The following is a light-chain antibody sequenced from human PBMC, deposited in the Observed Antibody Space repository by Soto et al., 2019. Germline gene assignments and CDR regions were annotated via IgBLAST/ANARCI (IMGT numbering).Light chain of an antibody. CDR2: DVS. V-gene: IGLV2-14*01. CDR3: SSYTSSSTRGHVV. J-gene: IGLJ2*01. CDR1: SSDVGGYHY. Sequence: QSALTQPASVSGSPGQSITISCTGTSSDVGGYHYVSWYQQHPGKAPKLMIYDVSNRPSGVSNRFSGSKSGNTASLTISGLQAEDEADYYCSSYTSSSTRGHVVFGGGTKLTVL.